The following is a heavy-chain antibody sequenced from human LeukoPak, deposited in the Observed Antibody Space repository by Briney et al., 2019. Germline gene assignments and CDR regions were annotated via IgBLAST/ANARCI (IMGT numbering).Heavy chain of an antibody. Sequence: GGSLRLSCAASGFTFSSYAMSWVRQAPGKGLEWVSAISGSGGSTYYADSVKGRFTISRDNSKNTLYLQMNSLRPEDTALYYCAKGTRTSCTGATCYDFDYWGQGTLVTVSS. CDR1: GFTFSSYA. V-gene: IGHV3-23*01. CDR3: AKGTRTSCTGATCYDFDY. CDR2: ISGSGGST. D-gene: IGHD2-2*01. J-gene: IGHJ4*02.